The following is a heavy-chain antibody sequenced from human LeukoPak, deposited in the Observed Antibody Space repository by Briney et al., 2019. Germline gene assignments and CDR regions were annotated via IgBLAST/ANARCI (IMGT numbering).Heavy chain of an antibody. V-gene: IGHV1-2*02. CDR3: ARGNGESDY. D-gene: IGHD3-10*01. Sequence: ASVKVSCKASGYTFTSYDINWVRQATGQGLEWMGWINPNSGGANYAQKFQGRVTMTRDTSISTAYLELSRLRSDDTAVYYCARGNGESDYWGQGTLVTVSS. CDR1: GYTFTSYD. J-gene: IGHJ4*02. CDR2: INPNSGGA.